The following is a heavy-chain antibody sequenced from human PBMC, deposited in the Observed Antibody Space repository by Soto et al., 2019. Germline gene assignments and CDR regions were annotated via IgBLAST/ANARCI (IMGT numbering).Heavy chain of an antibody. V-gene: IGHV4-31*03. CDR2: IYYSGST. D-gene: IGHD3-10*01. Sequence: PSETLSLTCTVSGGSISSGGYYWSWIRQHPGKGLEWIGYIYYSGSTYYNPSLKSRVTISVDTSKNQFSLKLSSVTAADTAVYYCARGGTEAGYYYGSGSSWFDPWGQGTLVTVSS. CDR1: GGSISSGGYY. CDR3: ARGGTEAGYYYGSGSSWFDP. J-gene: IGHJ5*02.